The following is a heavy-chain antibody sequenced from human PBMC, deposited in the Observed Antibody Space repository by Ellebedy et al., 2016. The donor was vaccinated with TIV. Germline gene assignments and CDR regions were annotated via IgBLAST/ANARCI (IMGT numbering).Heavy chain of an antibody. CDR2: IYYSGST. CDR3: ASERSQDNAFDI. Sequence: SETLSLXCTVSGDSTSSSSYFWVWIRQPPGQGLEWIWVIYYSGSTYYNPSLKSRVTISADTSKNQFSLKLSSVTAADTAVYYCASERSQDNAFDIWGQGTMVTVSS. CDR1: GDSTSSSSYF. V-gene: IGHV4-39*01. J-gene: IGHJ3*02.